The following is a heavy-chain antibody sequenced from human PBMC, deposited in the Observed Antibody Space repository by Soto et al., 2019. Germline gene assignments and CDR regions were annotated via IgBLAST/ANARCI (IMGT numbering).Heavy chain of an antibody. Sequence: ASVKVSCKASGYTFTSYAMHWVRQAPGQRLEWMGWINAGNGNTKYSQKFQGRVTITRDTSASTAYMELSSLRSEDTAVYYCPRAGGSSSWYFWYSQHWGQGTLVTVSS. V-gene: IGHV1-3*01. CDR3: PRAGGSSSWYFWYSQH. CDR2: INAGNGNT. J-gene: IGHJ1*01. CDR1: GYTFTSYA. D-gene: IGHD6-13*01.